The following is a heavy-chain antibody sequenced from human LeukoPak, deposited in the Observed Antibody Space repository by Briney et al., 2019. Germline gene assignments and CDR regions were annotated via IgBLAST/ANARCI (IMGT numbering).Heavy chain of an antibody. D-gene: IGHD1-1*01. CDR2: TYYRSKWYS. Sequence: QTLSLTCAISGASVSGSASWNWIRQSPSRGLEWLGRTYYRSKWYSGYATSVKSRISINADTSENQFSLQLNSVIPEDTAVYYCARDPDSSNEWGPFDPWGQGTLVTVSS. CDR1: GASVSGSAS. J-gene: IGHJ5*02. CDR3: ARDPDSSNEWGPFDP. V-gene: IGHV6-1*01.